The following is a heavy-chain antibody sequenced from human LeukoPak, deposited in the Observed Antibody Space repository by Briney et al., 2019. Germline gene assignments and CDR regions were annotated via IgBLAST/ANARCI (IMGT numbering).Heavy chain of an antibody. CDR3: ASLGGDGYNLARAFDI. CDR1: GYTFTSYG. CDR2: INPNSGGT. J-gene: IGHJ3*02. V-gene: IGHV1-2*02. Sequence: GASVRVSCKASGYTFTSYGISWVRQAPGQGLEWMGWINPNSGGTNYAQKFQGRVTMTRDTSISTAYMELSRLRSDDTAVYYCASLGGDGYNLARAFDIWGQGTMVTVSS. D-gene: IGHD5-24*01.